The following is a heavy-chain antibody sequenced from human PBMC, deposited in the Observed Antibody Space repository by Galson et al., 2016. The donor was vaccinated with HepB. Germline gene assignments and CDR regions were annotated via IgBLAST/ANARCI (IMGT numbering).Heavy chain of an antibody. CDR2: ISGSGGSK. CDR1: GFTFSSYA. V-gene: IGHV3-23*01. CDR3: AKSMSVSYYYDSRGYSCDY. Sequence: SLRLSCAASGFTFSSYAMSWVRQAPGKGLEWVSAISGSGGSKYYADSVTGRFTISRDNSKNTLYLQMNSLRAEDTAVYYCAKSMSVSYYYDSRGYSCDYGGQGTLVIVSS. J-gene: IGHJ4*02. D-gene: IGHD3-22*01.